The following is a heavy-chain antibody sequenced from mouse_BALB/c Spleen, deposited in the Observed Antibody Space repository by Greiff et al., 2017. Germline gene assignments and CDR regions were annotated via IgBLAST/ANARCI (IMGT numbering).Heavy chain of an antibody. J-gene: IGHJ3*01. Sequence: EVHLVESGGGLVKPGGSLKLSCAASGFTFSSYAMSWVRQTPEKRLEWVASISSGGSTYYPDSVKGRFTISRDNARNILYLQMSSLRSEDTAMYYCARADVYYGNYLFAYWGQGTLVTVSA. V-gene: IGHV5-6-5*01. CDR1: GFTFSSYA. D-gene: IGHD2-1*01. CDR3: ARADVYYGNYLFAY. CDR2: ISSGGST.